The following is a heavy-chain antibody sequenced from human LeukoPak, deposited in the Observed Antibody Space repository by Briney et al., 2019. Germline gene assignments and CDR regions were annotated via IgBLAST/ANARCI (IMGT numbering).Heavy chain of an antibody. CDR3: ARQRFLEWFPGENAFDI. D-gene: IGHD3-3*01. J-gene: IGHJ3*02. CDR1: GGSFSGYY. Sequence: PSETLSLTCAVYGGSFSGYYWSWIRQPPGKGLEWIGEINHSGSTNYNPSLKSRVTISVDTSKNQFSLKLSSVTAADTAVYYCARQRFLEWFPGENAFDIWGQGTMVTVSS. V-gene: IGHV4-34*01. CDR2: INHSGST.